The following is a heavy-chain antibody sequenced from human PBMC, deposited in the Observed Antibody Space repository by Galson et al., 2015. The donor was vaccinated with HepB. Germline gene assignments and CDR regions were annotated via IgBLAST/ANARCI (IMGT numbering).Heavy chain of an antibody. CDR2: ISAYNGNG. Sequence: ITWLRQAPGQGLEWLGWISAYNGNGNSVQKVQGRVTMTTDTSTNTAYMELRSLKSDDTAVYYCARGGMATIGGPTFDYWGQGTLVTVSS. J-gene: IGHJ5*01. V-gene: IGHV1-18*01. D-gene: IGHD5-24*01. CDR3: ARGGMATIGGPTFDY.